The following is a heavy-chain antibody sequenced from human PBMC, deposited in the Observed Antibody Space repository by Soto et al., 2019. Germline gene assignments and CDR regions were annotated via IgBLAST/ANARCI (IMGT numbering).Heavy chain of an antibody. D-gene: IGHD3-10*01. CDR1: GFSLTTSGVG. CDR2: IYWDEDI. Sequence: QITLKESGPMLVKPTQTLTLTCTFSGFSLTTSGVGVGWIRQPPGKTLEWLALIYWDEDIRYSPSLKSRLTITKDTSKNQVVLTMTGMDPIDTATYHCGHNVAMGISVRVPGVFDPWGQGTLVTVSS. J-gene: IGHJ5*02. CDR3: GHNVAMGISVRVPGVFDP. V-gene: IGHV2-5*02.